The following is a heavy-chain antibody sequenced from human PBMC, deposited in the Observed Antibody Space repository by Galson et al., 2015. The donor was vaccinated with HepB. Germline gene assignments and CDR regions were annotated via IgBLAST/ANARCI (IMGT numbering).Heavy chain of an antibody. CDR3: AKEGRGYLIATAGPGGAFDI. V-gene: IGHV3-30*02. J-gene: IGHJ3*02. D-gene: IGHD6-13*01. CDR1: GFTFNRYG. Sequence: SLRLSCAASGFTFNRYGMHWVRQAPGKGLEWMASIHYDGSNKYYADSVKGRFTISRDNPKNTLYLQLNSLRAEDTAVYYCAKEGRGYLIATAGPGGAFDIWGQGTMVTVSS. CDR2: IHYDGSNK.